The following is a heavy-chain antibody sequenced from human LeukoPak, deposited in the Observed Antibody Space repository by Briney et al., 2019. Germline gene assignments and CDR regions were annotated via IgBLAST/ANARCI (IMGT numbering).Heavy chain of an antibody. Sequence: GGSLRLSCAASGFTFSSYGMHWVRQAPGKGLEWVAVISYDGSNKYYADSVKGRFTISRDNSKNTLYLQMNSLRAEDTAVYYCAKDLEYCSNTSCYSGDYWGQGTLVTAS. D-gene: IGHD2-2*01. CDR3: AKDLEYCSNTSCYSGDY. V-gene: IGHV3-30*18. CDR2: ISYDGSNK. J-gene: IGHJ4*02. CDR1: GFTFSSYG.